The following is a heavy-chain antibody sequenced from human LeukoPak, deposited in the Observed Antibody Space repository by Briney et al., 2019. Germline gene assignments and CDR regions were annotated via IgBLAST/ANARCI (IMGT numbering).Heavy chain of an antibody. V-gene: IGHV3-7*01. Sequence: GGSLRLSCAASGFTFSSYWMTSVRQAPGKGLEWVANIKHNGDELNYVDSVEDRFTISRDNAKNSLYLHMTSLRAEDTAVYYCARELRTFDSWGQGTLVTVSS. J-gene: IGHJ4*02. CDR1: GFTFSSYW. D-gene: IGHD3-16*01. CDR3: ARELRTFDS. CDR2: IKHNGDEL.